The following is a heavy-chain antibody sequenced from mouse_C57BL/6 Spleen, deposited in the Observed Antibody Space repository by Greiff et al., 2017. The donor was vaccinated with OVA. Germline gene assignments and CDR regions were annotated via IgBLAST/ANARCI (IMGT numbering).Heavy chain of an antibody. CDR2: IYPGDGDT. CDR3: ARRTLDSSGYGDY. Sequence: VQLVESGPELVKPGASVKISCKASGYAFSSSWMNWVKQRPGKGLEWIGRIYPGDGDTNYNGKFKGKATLTADKSSSTAYMQLSSLTSEDSAVYFCARRTLDSSGYGDYWGQGTSVTVSS. D-gene: IGHD3-2*02. V-gene: IGHV1-82*01. CDR1: GYAFSSSW. J-gene: IGHJ4*01.